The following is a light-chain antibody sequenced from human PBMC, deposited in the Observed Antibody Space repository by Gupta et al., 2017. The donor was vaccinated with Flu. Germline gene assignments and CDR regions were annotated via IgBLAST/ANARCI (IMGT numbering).Light chain of an antibody. Sequence: QSVLTQPPSVSAAPGQKVTFSCSGSNSNIGINYVSWYQQIPGTAPKLVIYNNGQRPSGIPDRFSGSKSGTSATLGINGLRTGDEAVYYCGTWDNKLNDVVFGGGTKMAVL. CDR3: GTWDNKLNDVV. CDR2: NNG. CDR1: NSNIGINY. J-gene: IGLJ2*01. V-gene: IGLV1-51*01.